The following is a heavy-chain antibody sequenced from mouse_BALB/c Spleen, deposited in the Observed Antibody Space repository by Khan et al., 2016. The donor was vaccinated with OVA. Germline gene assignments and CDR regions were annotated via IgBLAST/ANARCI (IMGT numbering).Heavy chain of an antibody. D-gene: IGHD1-1*01. CDR1: GYTFTNYW. CDR3: VNHGSSSAWFTY. CDR2: INPSTGYT. J-gene: IGHJ3*01. Sequence: VELVESGAELVKPGASVKMSCKASGYTFTNYWMHWVKQRPGQGLEWIGYINPSTGYTEYNQKFKDKATLTADKSSSTAYMQLSSLTSEDSAVFYCVNHGSSSAWFTYWGQGTLVTVSA. V-gene: IGHV1-7*01.